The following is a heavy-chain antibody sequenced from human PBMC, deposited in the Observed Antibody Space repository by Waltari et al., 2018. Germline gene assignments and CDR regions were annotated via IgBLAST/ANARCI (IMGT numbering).Heavy chain of an antibody. CDR1: GGSISSGDYY. CDR2: IYYSGST. D-gene: IGHD4-17*01. J-gene: IGHJ4*02. Sequence: QVQLQESGPGLVKPSQTLSLTCTVSGGSISSGDYYWSWTRQPPGKGLEWIGYIYYSGSTYYNPSLKSRVTISVDTSKNQFSLKLSSVTAADTAVYYCARVRGDWYGDYSLFDYWGQGTLVTVSS. V-gene: IGHV4-30-4*01. CDR3: ARVRGDWYGDYSLFDY.